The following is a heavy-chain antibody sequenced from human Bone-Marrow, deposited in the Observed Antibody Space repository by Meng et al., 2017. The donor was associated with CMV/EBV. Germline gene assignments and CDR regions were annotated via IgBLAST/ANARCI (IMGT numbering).Heavy chain of an antibody. CDR2: MNPNSGNT. J-gene: IGHJ5*02. V-gene: IGHV1-8*01. CDR1: GYTFTSYD. D-gene: IGHD2-2*01. Sequence: ASVKVSCKASGYTFTSYDINWVRQATGQGLEWMGWMNPNSGNTGYAQKFQGRVTMTRNTSISTAYMELSSLRSEDTAVYYCARGFKKYQLPRPSRFDPWGQGTLVTASS. CDR3: ARGFKKYQLPRPSRFDP.